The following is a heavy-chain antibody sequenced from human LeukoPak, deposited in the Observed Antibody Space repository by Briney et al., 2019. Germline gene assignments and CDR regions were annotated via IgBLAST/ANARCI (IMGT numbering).Heavy chain of an antibody. CDR2: ISYDGSNK. Sequence: ARSLRLSRAASGFTFSSHGIHWVRQAPGKGLEWVAFISYDGSNKYYADSVKGRFTISRDNSKNTLYLQMNSLRGDDTAVYHCAKAVAGLIDYWGQGTLVTVSS. J-gene: IGHJ4*02. V-gene: IGHV3-30*18. CDR3: AKAVAGLIDY. D-gene: IGHD6-19*01. CDR1: GFTFSSHG.